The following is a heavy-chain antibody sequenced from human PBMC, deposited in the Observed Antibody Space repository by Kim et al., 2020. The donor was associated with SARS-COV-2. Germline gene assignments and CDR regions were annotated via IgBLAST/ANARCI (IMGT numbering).Heavy chain of an antibody. Sequence: ASVKVSCKASGYTFTSYGISWVRQAPGQGLEWMGWISAYNGNTNYAQKLQGRVTMTTDTSTSTAYMELRSLRSDDTAVYYCARFNRPLIYYGMDVWGQGTTVTVSS. V-gene: IGHV1-18*01. CDR2: ISAYNGNT. CDR3: ARFNRPLIYYGMDV. CDR1: GYTFTSYG. J-gene: IGHJ6*02.